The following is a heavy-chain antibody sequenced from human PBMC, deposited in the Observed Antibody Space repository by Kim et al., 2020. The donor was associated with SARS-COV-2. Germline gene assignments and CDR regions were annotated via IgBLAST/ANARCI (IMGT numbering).Heavy chain of an antibody. V-gene: IGHV3-33*01. CDR1: GFTFSSYG. D-gene: IGHD6-19*01. Sequence: GGSLRLSCAASGFTFSSYGMHWVRQAPGKGLEWVAVIWYDGSNKYYADSVKGRFTISRDNSKNTLYLQMNSLRAEDTAVYYCARDPTYSSGWYGVSYYYGMDVWGQGTTVTVSS. J-gene: IGHJ6*02. CDR2: IWYDGSNK. CDR3: ARDPTYSSGWYGVSYYYGMDV.